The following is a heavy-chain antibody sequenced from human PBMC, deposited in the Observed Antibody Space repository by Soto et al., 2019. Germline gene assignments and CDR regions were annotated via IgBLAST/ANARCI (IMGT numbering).Heavy chain of an antibody. Sequence: SETLSLTCAVYGGSFSGYYWSWIRQPPGKGLEWIGEINHSGSTNYNPSLKSRVTISVDTSKNQFSLKLSSVTAADTAVYYCARESYSSGSSYWGQGTLVTVSS. CDR1: GGSFSGYY. J-gene: IGHJ4*02. CDR2: INHSGST. V-gene: IGHV4-34*01. CDR3: ARESYSSGSSY. D-gene: IGHD6-19*01.